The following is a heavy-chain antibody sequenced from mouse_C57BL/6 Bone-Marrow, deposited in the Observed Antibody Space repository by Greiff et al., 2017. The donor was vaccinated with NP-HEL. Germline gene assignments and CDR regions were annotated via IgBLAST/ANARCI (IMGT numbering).Heavy chain of an antibody. D-gene: IGHD3-2*02. CDR3: GAQATRYYAMDY. CDR2: IDPSDSYT. CDR1: GYTFTSYW. V-gene: IGHV1-59*01. Sequence: QVQLKQPGAELVRPGTSVKLSCKASGYTFTSYWMHWVKQRPGQGLEWIGVIDPSDSYTNYNQKFKGKATLTVDTSSSTAYMQLSSLTSEDSAVYYCGAQATRYYAMDYWGQGTSVTVSS. J-gene: IGHJ4*01.